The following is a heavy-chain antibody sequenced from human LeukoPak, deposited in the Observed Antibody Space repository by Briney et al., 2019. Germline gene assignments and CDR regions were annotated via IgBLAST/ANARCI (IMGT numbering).Heavy chain of an antibody. CDR2: NDYSGNT. CDR1: GGSISSYY. D-gene: IGHD4-17*01. J-gene: IGHJ4*02. CDR3: ARATSYGDYVDY. Sequence: SETLSLTCTVSGGSISSYYWSWIRQPPGKGLEWIGYNDYSGNTNYNPSLKSRVTISVDTSKNQFSLKLSSVTAAATAVYYCARATSYGDYVDYWGQGTLVTVSS. V-gene: IGHV4-59*08.